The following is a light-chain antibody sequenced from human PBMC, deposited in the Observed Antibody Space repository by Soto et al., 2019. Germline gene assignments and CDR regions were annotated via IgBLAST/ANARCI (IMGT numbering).Light chain of an antibody. V-gene: IGLV1-44*01. CDR1: NSNIGSNT. CDR3: AAWDDSLNGRV. CDR2: YDN. Sequence: QSVLTQPPSASGTPGPRVTISCSGSNSNIGSNTVNWYQQLPGTAPKLLIYYDNLRPSGAPDRISGSKSGTSASLAISGLQSDDEADYYCAAWDDSLNGRVFGTGTKLTVL. J-gene: IGLJ1*01.